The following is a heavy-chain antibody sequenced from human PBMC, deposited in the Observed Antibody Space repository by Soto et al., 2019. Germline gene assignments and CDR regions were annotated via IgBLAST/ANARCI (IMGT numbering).Heavy chain of an antibody. J-gene: IGHJ4*02. V-gene: IGHV3-74*01. D-gene: IGHD2-2*01. Sequence: GGSLRHSCAASGFTFVNLGMRWVRQAPGKGLVWVSRINSNGNSVYYADSVEGRFTISRDNAKNTLYLQMNNLRVEDTALYYCARDRPDVEPPAYQPMFDFWGQGTPVTVSS. CDR1: GFTFVNLG. CDR2: INSNGNSV. CDR3: ARDRPDVEPPAYQPMFDF.